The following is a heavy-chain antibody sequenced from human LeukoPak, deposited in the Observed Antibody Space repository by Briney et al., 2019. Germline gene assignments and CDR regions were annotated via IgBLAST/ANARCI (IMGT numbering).Heavy chain of an antibody. CDR3: ARDLDSSKLIRGIDY. J-gene: IGHJ4*02. Sequence: GASVKVSCKASGYTFTSYAMHWVRQAPGQRLEWMGWINAGNGNTKYSQKFQGRVTITRDTSASTAYMELSSLRSEDTAVYYCARDLDSSKLIRGIDYWGQGTLVTVSS. CDR1: GYTFTSYA. D-gene: IGHD6-13*01. CDR2: INAGNGNT. V-gene: IGHV1-3*01.